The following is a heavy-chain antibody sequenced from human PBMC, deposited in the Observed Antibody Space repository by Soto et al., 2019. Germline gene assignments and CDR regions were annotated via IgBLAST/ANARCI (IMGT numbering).Heavy chain of an antibody. V-gene: IGHV3-48*02. Sequence: EVELVESGGGLVQPGGSLRLSCAASGFTFSSYSMNWVRQAPGKGLEWVSSISSSSSTIYYADSVKGRFTISRDNAKNSLFLQMNSLRDEDTAVYYCAFYDSHLTNAFDIWGQGTMVTVSS. J-gene: IGHJ3*02. CDR3: AFYDSHLTNAFDI. CDR2: ISSSSSTI. CDR1: GFTFSSYS. D-gene: IGHD3-22*01.